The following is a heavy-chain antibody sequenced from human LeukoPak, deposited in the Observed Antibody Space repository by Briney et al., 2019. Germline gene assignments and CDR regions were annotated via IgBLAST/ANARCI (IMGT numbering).Heavy chain of an antibody. D-gene: IGHD5-18*01. CDR3: ARTVDTAMAVTFDY. CDR2: IWYDGSNK. Sequence: GRSLRLSCAASGFTFSNYGMHWVRQAPGKGLEWVALIWYDGSNKYYADSVKGRFTTSRDNSKNTLYLQMNSLRAEDTAVYHCARTVDTAMAVTFDYWGQGSLVTVSS. V-gene: IGHV3-33*01. CDR1: GFTFSNYG. J-gene: IGHJ4*02.